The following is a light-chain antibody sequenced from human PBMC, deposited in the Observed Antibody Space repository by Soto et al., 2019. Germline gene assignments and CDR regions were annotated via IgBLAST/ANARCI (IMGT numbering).Light chain of an antibody. J-gene: IGKJ4*01. CDR3: XXXXXTPLT. V-gene: IGKV1-39*01. CDR2: AAS. CDR1: QSISSH. Sequence: DIQMTQSPSSLSASVGDRVTITCRASQSISSHLNWYQQKPGKAPKFLIYAASSLQSGVPSRFSGSGSGTDFTLTISSLQPEXXXXXXXXXXXXTPLTFGGGTKVEIK.